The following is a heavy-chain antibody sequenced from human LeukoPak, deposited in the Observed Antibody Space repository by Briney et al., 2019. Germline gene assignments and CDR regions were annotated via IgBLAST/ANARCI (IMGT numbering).Heavy chain of an antibody. J-gene: IGHJ4*02. D-gene: IGHD6-13*01. CDR3: AKPGQQLVPIDY. CDR2: ISYDGSNK. CDR1: GFTFSSYG. V-gene: IGHV3-30*18. Sequence: GGSLRLSCAASGFTFSSYGMHWVRQAPGKGLEWVAVISYDGSNKYYADSVKGRFTISRDNSKNTLYLQMNSLRAEDTAVYYCAKPGQQLVPIDYWGQGTLVTVS.